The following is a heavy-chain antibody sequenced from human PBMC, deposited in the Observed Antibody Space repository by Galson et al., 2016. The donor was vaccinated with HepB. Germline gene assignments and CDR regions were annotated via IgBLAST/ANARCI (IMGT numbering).Heavy chain of an antibody. CDR3: VRRRWDYNHYFDY. J-gene: IGHJ4*02. Sequence: PALVKPTQTLTLTCTFSGFSLRTNGVGVGWVRRSPGKALEWLALIYWNDNKRYSPSLNDRLTITKDTSKTQVVLTMTNMDPVDTATYYCVRRRWDYNHYFDYWGQGTLVTVSS. D-gene: IGHD4-11*01. V-gene: IGHV2-5*01. CDR2: IYWNDNK. CDR1: GFSLRTNGVG.